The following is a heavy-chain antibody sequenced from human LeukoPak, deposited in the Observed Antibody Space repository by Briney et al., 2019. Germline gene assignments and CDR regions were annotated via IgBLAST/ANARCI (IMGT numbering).Heavy chain of an antibody. CDR1: GFTFSRHS. J-gene: IGHJ6*03. Sequence: PGGSLRLSCAASGFTFSRHSMNWVRQAPGKGLEWVSSISSTTTYIYYADSVEGRFTISRDNAKNSLYLQMNSLRAEDTAVYYCARFGGGTSYYYYMDVWGKGTTVTVSS. D-gene: IGHD3-16*01. CDR3: ARFGGGTSYYYYMDV. V-gene: IGHV3-21*01. CDR2: ISSTTTYI.